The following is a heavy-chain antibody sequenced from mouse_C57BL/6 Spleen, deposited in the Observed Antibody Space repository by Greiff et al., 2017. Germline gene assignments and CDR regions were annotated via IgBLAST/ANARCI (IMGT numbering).Heavy chain of an antibody. CDR3: ARAYYSNWGAMDY. D-gene: IGHD2-5*01. J-gene: IGHJ4*01. CDR1: GYSFTGYY. CDR2: INPSTGGT. V-gene: IGHV1-42*01. Sequence: VQLQQSGPELVKPGASVKISCKASGYSFTGYYMNWVKQSPEKSLEWIGEINPSTGGTTYNQKFKAKATLTVDKSSSTAYMQLKSLTSEDSAVYYCARAYYSNWGAMDYWGKGTSVTVSS.